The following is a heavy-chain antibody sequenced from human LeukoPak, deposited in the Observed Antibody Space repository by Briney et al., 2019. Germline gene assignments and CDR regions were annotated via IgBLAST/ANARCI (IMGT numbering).Heavy chain of an antibody. V-gene: IGHV4-34*01. CDR3: ARSYYKVWYFDL. D-gene: IGHD3-10*01. J-gene: IGHJ2*01. CDR1: GGSFSGYY. Sequence: SETLSLTCAVYGGSFSGYYWSWIRQPPGKGLDWIGEINHSGSTNYNPSLKSRVTISVDTSKNQFSLKLSSVTAADTAVYYCARSYYKVWYFDLWGRGTLVTVSS. CDR2: INHSGST.